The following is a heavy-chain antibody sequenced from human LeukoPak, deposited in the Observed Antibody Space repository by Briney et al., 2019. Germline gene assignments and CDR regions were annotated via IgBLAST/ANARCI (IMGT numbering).Heavy chain of an antibody. CDR3: AKALIAAPRY. V-gene: IGHV3-23*01. Sequence: GGSLRLSCAASGFIFSTYGMHWVRQAPGKGLEWVSGISGSGGSTYYADSVKGRFTISRDNSKNTLYLQMNSLRAEDTAVYYCAKALIAAPRYWGQGTLVTVSS. CDR2: ISGSGGST. CDR1: GFIFSTYG. J-gene: IGHJ4*02. D-gene: IGHD6-6*01.